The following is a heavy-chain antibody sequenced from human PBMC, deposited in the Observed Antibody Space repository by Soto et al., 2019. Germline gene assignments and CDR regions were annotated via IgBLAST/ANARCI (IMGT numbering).Heavy chain of an antibody. CDR1: GFKFSNYA. Sequence: GGSLRLSCAASGFKFSNYAMSWVRQAPGKGLEWVSLISATGGGTYYADSVKGRFTISRDNSHNTLYLQVHSLTAEVTAVYYCAKDRRAGGNSAFYFDFWGQGAQVTVSS. CDR3: AKDRRAGGNSAFYFDF. V-gene: IGHV3-23*01. D-gene: IGHD3-16*01. J-gene: IGHJ4*02. CDR2: ISATGGGT.